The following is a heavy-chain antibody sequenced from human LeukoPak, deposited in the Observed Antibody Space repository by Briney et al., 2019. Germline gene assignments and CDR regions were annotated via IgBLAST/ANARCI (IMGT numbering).Heavy chain of an antibody. CDR2: ISSSSSTI. Sequence: GGSLRLSCAASGFTFSSYSMNWVRQAPGKGLEWVSYISSSSSTIYYADSVKGRFTISRDNAKNSLYLQMNSLRAEDTAVYYCARGGHKVVVPAAMIYWGQGTLVTVSS. D-gene: IGHD2-2*01. CDR1: GFTFSSYS. V-gene: IGHV3-48*04. CDR3: ARGGHKVVVPAAMIY. J-gene: IGHJ4*02.